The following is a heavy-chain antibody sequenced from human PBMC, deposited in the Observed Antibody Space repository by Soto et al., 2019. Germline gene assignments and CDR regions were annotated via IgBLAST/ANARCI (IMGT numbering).Heavy chain of an antibody. Sequence: SETLSLTCAVSGFPISSGYYWGWIRQPPGKGLECIGSISHSGSTCYNPSLKSRVTISVDMSKNQVSLKLSSVTAADTAVYYCARGPYTWNYGHWFDPCGQGTLVTVSS. D-gene: IGHD1-7*01. CDR2: ISHSGST. V-gene: IGHV4-38-2*01. CDR1: GFPISSGYY. J-gene: IGHJ5*02. CDR3: ARGPYTWNYGHWFDP.